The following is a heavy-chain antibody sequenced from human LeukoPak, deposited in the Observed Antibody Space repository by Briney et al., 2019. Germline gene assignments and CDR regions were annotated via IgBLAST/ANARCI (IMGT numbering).Heavy chain of an antibody. CDR1: VFTFCSYS. CDR3: ARPAYSSSLDY. D-gene: IGHD6-13*01. V-gene: IGHV3-21*01. J-gene: IGHJ4*02. Sequence: PGGSLRLSCAASVFTFCSYSTNWVRQAPGKGRECGSSISSSSSYIYCVHSVNGRFTLSRDKSKNTLYLQMNSLRAEDTAVYYCARPAYSSSLDYWGQGTLVTVS. CDR2: ISSSSSYI.